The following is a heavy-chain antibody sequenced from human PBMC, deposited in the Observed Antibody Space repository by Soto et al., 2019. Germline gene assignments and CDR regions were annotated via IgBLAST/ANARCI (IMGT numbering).Heavy chain of an antibody. CDR2: ISAYNGNT. V-gene: IGHV1-18*01. CDR1: GYTFTSYG. Sequence: ASVKVSCKASGYTFTSYGISWVRQAPGQGLEWMGWISAYNGNTNYAQKLQGRVTMTTDTSTSTAYMELRSLRSDDTAVYYCARGQKIDWELLVLSYYYYGMDVWGQGTTVTVSS. D-gene: IGHD1-26*01. J-gene: IGHJ6*02. CDR3: ARGQKIDWELLVLSYYYYGMDV.